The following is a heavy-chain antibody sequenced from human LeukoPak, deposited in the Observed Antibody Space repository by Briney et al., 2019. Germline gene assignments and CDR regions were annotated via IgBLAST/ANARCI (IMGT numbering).Heavy chain of an antibody. V-gene: IGHV5-51*01. J-gene: IGHJ4*02. CDR3: ARIEGSTFDY. CDR1: GYTFTSYW. Sequence: GESLPISCKGSGYTFTSYWIGWVRQMPGKGLEWMGIIYPGDSESKYRPSLQGQVAISVDKSINTAYLQWSRLKASDTAIYYCARIEGSTFDYWGQGTLVTVSS. CDR2: IYPGDSES.